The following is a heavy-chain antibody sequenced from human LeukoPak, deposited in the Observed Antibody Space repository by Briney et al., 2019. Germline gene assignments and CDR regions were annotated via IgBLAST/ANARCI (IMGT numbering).Heavy chain of an antibody. CDR2: IYSGGVT. J-gene: IGHJ4*02. D-gene: IGHD2-21*02. V-gene: IGHV3-53*01. Sequence: GGSLRLSCAASGFTVSNNYMSWVRQAPGKGLEWVSLIYSGGVTYYADSVKARFTIPRDNSKNTLYLQMNSLRDEDTAEYYCARGLAYCGGDCYPVWGQGTLVTVSS. CDR1: GFTVSNNY. CDR3: ARGLAYCGGDCYPV.